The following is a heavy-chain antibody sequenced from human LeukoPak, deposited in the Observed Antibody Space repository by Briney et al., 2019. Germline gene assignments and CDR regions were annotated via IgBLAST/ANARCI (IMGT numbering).Heavy chain of an antibody. J-gene: IGHJ4*02. V-gene: IGHV3-33*01. D-gene: IGHD3-22*01. CDR1: GFTFSSYG. CDR3: ARDPMGNYYDSSGYYQNYFDY. Sequence: PGRSLRLSCAASGFTFSSYGMPWVRQAPGKGLEWVAGIWYDGSNKYYADSVKGRFTISRDNSKNTLYLQMNSLRAEDTAVYYCARDPMGNYYDSSGYYQNYFDYWGQGTLVTVSS. CDR2: IWYDGSNK.